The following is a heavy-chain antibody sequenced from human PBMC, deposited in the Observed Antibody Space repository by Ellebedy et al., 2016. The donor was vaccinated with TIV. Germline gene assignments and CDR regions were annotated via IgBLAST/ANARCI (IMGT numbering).Heavy chain of an antibody. CDR1: GFTFSGSA. CDR2: IRSKANGYAT. J-gene: IGHJ4*02. D-gene: IGHD3-22*01. Sequence: GESLKISXTASGFTFSGSAMHWVRQASGKGLEWVGRIRSKANGYATAYAASMKGRITVSRDDSKNTAYLHMNSLKTEDTAVYYCARLYDTSLDYWGQGTLVTVSS. CDR3: ARLYDTSLDY. V-gene: IGHV3-73*01.